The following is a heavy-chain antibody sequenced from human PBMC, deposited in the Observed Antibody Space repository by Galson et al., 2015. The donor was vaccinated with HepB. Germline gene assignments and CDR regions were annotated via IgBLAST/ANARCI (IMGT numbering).Heavy chain of an antibody. CDR3: AGAGVAAAGAPYYYYCMDV. V-gene: IGHV1-18*01. CDR2: ISAYNGNT. J-gene: IGHJ6*02. D-gene: IGHD6-13*01. CDR1: GYTFTSYG. Sequence: SVKVSCKASGYTFTSYGISWVRQAPGQGLEWMGWISAYNGNTNYAQKLQGRVTMTTDTSTSTAYVELRSLRSDDTAVYDCAGAGVAAAGAPYYYYCMDVWGQGTPVTVSS.